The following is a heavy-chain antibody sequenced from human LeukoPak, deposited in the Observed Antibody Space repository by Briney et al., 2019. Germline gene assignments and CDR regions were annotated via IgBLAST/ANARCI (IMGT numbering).Heavy chain of an antibody. CDR2: INHSGST. V-gene: IGHV4-34*01. J-gene: IGHJ6*03. CDR3: ARGPYYYYYYYMDV. CDR1: GGSFSGYY. Sequence: SETLSLTCAVYGGSFSGYYWSWIRQPPGKGLEWIGEINHSGSTNYNPPLKSRVTISVDTSKNQFSLKLSSVTAADTAVYYCARGPYYYYYYYMDVWGKGTTVTVSS.